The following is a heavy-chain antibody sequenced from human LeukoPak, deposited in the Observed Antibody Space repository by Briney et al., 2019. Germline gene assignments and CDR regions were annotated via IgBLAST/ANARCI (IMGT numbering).Heavy chain of an antibody. CDR2: ISSSGSAI. Sequence: AGGSLRLSCSASGFTFSSYAMNWVRQAPGKGLEWVSYISSSGSAIDYADSVKGRFTISRDNAKNSLYLQMNSLKAEDTGVYYCARLGSSWNNFDYWGQGTLVTVSS. CDR1: GFTFSSYA. D-gene: IGHD6-13*01. V-gene: IGHV3-48*03. CDR3: ARLGSSWNNFDY. J-gene: IGHJ4*02.